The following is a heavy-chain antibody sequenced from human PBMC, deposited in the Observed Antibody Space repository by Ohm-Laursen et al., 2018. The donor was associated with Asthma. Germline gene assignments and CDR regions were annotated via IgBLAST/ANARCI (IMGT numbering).Heavy chain of an antibody. D-gene: IGHD3-3*01. CDR1: GFTFSNQA. V-gene: IGHV3-23*01. Sequence: SLRLSCAASGFTFSNQAMSWVRQAPGKGLEWVSAISGSGGRTYYADSVNGRFTVSRDDSKNTLYPQMNSLRPDDTAVYYCARDVMEWYLPAFDFWGQGTLVTVSS. CDR3: ARDVMEWYLPAFDF. CDR2: ISGSGGRT. J-gene: IGHJ4*02.